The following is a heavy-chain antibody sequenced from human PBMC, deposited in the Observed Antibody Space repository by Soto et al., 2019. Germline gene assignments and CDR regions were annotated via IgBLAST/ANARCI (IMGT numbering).Heavy chain of an antibody. CDR3: ARAGLEPANAFDV. J-gene: IGHJ3*01. CDR1: GFIFISYT. Sequence: GGSLRLSCTASGFIFISYTINFFRHSPGKGLEWVSSISGSGSYIYIADSMKGRITISRDNAQNSVHLQMNSLRVEDTAVYYCARAGLEPANAFDVWGQGTKVTVSS. D-gene: IGHD2-2*01. CDR2: ISGSGSYI. V-gene: IGHV3-21*06.